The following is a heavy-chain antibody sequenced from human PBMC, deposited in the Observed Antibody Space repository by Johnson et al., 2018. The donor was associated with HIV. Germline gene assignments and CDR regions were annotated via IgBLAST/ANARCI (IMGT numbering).Heavy chain of an antibody. D-gene: IGHD6-13*01. Sequence: VQLVESGGGLVQSGGSLRLSCAASGFTVSSNYMSWVRQAPGKGLEWVSVIYSGGSTYYADSVKGRFTISRDNSKNTLYLQMNSLRAEDTAVYYCAREGEGYSSSWYDAFDIWGQGTMVTVSS. CDR3: AREGEGYSSSWYDAFDI. CDR1: GFTVSSNY. V-gene: IGHV3-66*01. CDR2: IYSGGST. J-gene: IGHJ3*02.